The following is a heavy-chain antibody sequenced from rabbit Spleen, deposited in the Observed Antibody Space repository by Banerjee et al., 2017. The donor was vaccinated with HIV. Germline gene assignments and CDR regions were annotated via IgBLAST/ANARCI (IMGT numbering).Heavy chain of an antibody. J-gene: IGHJ4*01. Sequence: QLVESGGGLVTLGGSLKLSCKASGIDFSNYGISWVRQAPGKGLEWIGIIYATFDTTYYASWVNGRFTISSDNAQNTVDLQMNSLTAADTATYFCAREDVGGSYSLWGPGTLVTVS. CDR1: GIDFSNYG. V-gene: IGHV1S7*01. CDR3: AREDVGGSYSL. D-gene: IGHD1-1*01. CDR2: IYATFDTT.